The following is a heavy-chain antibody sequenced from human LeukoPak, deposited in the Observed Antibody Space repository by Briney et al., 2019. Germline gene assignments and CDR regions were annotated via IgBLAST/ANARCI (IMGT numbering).Heavy chain of an antibody. J-gene: IGHJ4*02. Sequence: QTGGSLRLSCAASGFNFSSNWMHWVRQAPGKGLVWVSRINSDGSSTDYADSVKGRFTISRDNAKNTLFLQMNSLRAEDTAVYYCARGYGSGCYDWGQGTLVTVSS. CDR2: INSDGSST. CDR3: ARGYGSGCYD. CDR1: GFNFSSNW. D-gene: IGHD6-19*01. V-gene: IGHV3-74*01.